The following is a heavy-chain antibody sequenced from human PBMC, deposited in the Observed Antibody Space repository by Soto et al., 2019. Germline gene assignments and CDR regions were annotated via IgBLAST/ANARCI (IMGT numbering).Heavy chain of an antibody. D-gene: IGHD2-15*01. Sequence: QVQLQQWGAGLLKPSETLSLTCAVYGGSFSGYYWSWIRQPPGKGLEWIGEINHSRSTNYNPSLKSRVTISVDTSQNQFSLKLSSVTAADTAVYYCARAGSVVANDYWGQGTLVTVSS. CDR1: GGSFSGYY. CDR3: ARAGSVVANDY. CDR2: INHSRST. V-gene: IGHV4-34*01. J-gene: IGHJ4*02.